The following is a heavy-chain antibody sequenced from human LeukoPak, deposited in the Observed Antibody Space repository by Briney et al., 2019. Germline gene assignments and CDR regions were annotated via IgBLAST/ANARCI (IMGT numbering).Heavy chain of an antibody. D-gene: IGHD3-10*01. V-gene: IGHV1-69*05. CDR3: AREGVTGDAFDI. Sequence: APVKVSCMASGGTFSSYAISWVRQAPGQGLEWMGRIIPIFGTANYAQKFQGRVTITTDESTSTAYMELSSLRSEDTAVYYCAREGVTGDAFDIWGQGTMVTVSS. J-gene: IGHJ3*02. CDR2: IIPIFGTA. CDR1: GGTFSSYA.